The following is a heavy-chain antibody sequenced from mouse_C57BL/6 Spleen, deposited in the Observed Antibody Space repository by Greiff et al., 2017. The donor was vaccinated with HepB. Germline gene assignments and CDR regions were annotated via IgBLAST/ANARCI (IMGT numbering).Heavy chain of an antibody. J-gene: IGHJ3*01. CDR3: ARGDYGNYVGAWFAY. D-gene: IGHD2-1*01. CDR1: GYSFTGYF. Sequence: LVESGPELVKPGDSVKISCKASGYSFTGYFMNWVMQSHGKSLEWIGRINPYNGDTFYNQKFKGKATLTVDKSSSTAHMELRSLTSEDSAVYYCARGDYGNYVGAWFAYWGQGTLVTVSA. V-gene: IGHV1-20*01. CDR2: INPYNGDT.